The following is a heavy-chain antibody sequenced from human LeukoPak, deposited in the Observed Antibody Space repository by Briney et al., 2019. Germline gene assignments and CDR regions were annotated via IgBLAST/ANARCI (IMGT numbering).Heavy chain of an antibody. D-gene: IGHD3-22*01. V-gene: IGHV3-21*01. CDR2: ISSRSSYI. Sequence: PGGSLRLSCAASGFTFSSYSMNWVRQAPGKGLEWVSSISSRSSYIYYADSVKGRFTISRDNAKNSLYLQMNSLRAEDTAVYYCARDFDYYDSSGYYEGIDYWGQGTLVTVSS. J-gene: IGHJ4*02. CDR1: GFTFSSYS. CDR3: ARDFDYYDSSGYYEGIDY.